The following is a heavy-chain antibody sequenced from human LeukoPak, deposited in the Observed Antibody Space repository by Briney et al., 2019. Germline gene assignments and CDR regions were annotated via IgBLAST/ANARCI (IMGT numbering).Heavy chain of an antibody. Sequence: SGGSLRLSCAASGFTFSSYAMHWVRQAPGKGLEWVAVISYDGSNKYYADSVKGRFTISRDNSKNTLYLQMNSLRAEDTAVYYCARGYYYGSGSYYNDLDYWGQGTLVTVSS. J-gene: IGHJ4*02. V-gene: IGHV3-30-3*01. D-gene: IGHD3-10*01. CDR1: GFTFSSYA. CDR3: ARGYYYGSGSYYNDLDY. CDR2: ISYDGSNK.